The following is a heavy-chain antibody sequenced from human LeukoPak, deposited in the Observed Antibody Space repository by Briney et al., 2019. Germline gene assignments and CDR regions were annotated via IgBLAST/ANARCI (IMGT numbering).Heavy chain of an antibody. J-gene: IGHJ4*02. Sequence: GRSLRLSCAASGFTFSSYAMHWVRQAPGKGLEWVAVISYDGSNKYYADSVKGRFTISRDNSKNTLFLQMNSLRAEDTAVYYCARHYDFWTVDYWGQGTLVTVSS. V-gene: IGHV3-30*04. CDR1: GFTFSSYA. D-gene: IGHD3-3*01. CDR2: ISYDGSNK. CDR3: ARHYDFWTVDY.